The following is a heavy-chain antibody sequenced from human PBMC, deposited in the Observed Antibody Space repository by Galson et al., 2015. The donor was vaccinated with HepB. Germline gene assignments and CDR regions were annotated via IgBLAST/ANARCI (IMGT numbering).Heavy chain of an antibody. CDR1: GFTFSSYA. V-gene: IGHV3-21*01. J-gene: IGHJ4*02. Sequence: SLRLSCAASGFTFSSYAMSWVRQAPGKGLEWVSSISSSSSCIYYADSVKGRFTISRDNAKNSLYLQMNSLRAEDTAVYYCASSPPYYDFWSGDYTGGDYYFDYWGQGTLVTVSS. CDR2: ISSSSSCI. D-gene: IGHD3-3*01. CDR3: ASSPPYYDFWSGDYTGGDYYFDY.